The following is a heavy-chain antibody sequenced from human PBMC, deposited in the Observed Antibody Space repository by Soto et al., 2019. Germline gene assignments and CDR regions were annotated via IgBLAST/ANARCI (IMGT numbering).Heavy chain of an antibody. V-gene: IGHV3-23*01. CDR1: GFTFSSYA. D-gene: IGHD3-10*01. CDR2: ISGSGGST. J-gene: IGHJ6*02. Sequence: EVQLLESGGGLVQPGGSLRLSCAASGFTFSSYAMSWVRQAPGKGLEWVSAISGSGGSTYYADSVKGRFTISRDNSKNTLYLQINSLRAEDTAVYYCANVHHYSGSYGIAVWGQGTTVTVSS. CDR3: ANVHHYSGSYGIAV.